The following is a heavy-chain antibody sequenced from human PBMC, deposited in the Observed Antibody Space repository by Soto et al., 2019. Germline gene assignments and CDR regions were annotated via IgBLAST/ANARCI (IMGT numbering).Heavy chain of an antibody. V-gene: IGHV3-23*01. J-gene: IGHJ6*02. D-gene: IGHD3-10*01. CDR3: AKELWFGEPMWYYYGMDV. Sequence: PGGSLRLSCAASGFTFGSYAMSWVRQAPGKGLEWVSAISGSGGSTYYADSVKGRFTISRDNSKNTLYLQMNSLRAEDTAVYYCAKELWFGEPMWYYYGMDVWGQGTTVTVSS. CDR2: ISGSGGST. CDR1: GFTFGSYA.